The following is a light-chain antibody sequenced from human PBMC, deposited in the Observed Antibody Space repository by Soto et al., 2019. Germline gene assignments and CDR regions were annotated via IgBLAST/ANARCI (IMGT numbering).Light chain of an antibody. J-gene: IGKJ4*01. Sequence: EIVMTQSPATLSVSPGERATLSCRASQSVNSNLAWYQQKPGQAPRLLIYDASNRATGIPARFSGSGSGTDFTLTISRLEPEDFAVYYCQQYGSSALTFGGGTKVDIK. CDR3: QQYGSSALT. CDR2: DAS. CDR1: QSVNSN. V-gene: IGKV3-20*01.